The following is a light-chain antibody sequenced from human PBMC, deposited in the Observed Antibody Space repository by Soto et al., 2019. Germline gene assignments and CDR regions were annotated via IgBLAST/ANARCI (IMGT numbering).Light chain of an antibody. V-gene: IGLV1-40*01. CDR1: SSNIGAGYD. J-gene: IGLJ3*02. CDR3: QSYDSSLSAWV. Sequence: QPVLTQPPSVSGAPGQRVTISCTGSSSNIGAGYDVHWYQQLPGTAPKLLIYGDNNRPSGVPDRFSGSKSGTSASLAITGLQAEDEADYYCQSYDSSLSAWVFGGGTKLTV. CDR2: GDN.